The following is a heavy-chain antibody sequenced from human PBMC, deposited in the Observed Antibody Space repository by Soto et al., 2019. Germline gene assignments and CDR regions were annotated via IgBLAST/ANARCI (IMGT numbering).Heavy chain of an antibody. Sequence: GGSLRLSCAASGFTFSSYSMNWVRQAPGKGLEWVSSISSSSSYIYYADSVKGRFTISRDNAKNSLYLQMNSLRAEDTAVYYCARLLWFGESSPLDYWGQGTLVTVSS. J-gene: IGHJ4*02. D-gene: IGHD3-10*01. V-gene: IGHV3-21*01. CDR2: ISSSSSYI. CDR1: GFTFSSYS. CDR3: ARLLWFGESSPLDY.